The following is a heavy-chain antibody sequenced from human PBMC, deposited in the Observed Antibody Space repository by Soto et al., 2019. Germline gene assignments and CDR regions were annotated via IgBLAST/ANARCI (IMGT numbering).Heavy chain of an antibody. CDR3: ARDVDTAMVIGYCGRDV. Sequence: QVQLVESGGGVVQPGRSLRLSCAASGFTFSSYAMHWVRQAPGKGLEWVAVISDDGSNKYYADSVKGRFTISRDNSKNTLYLQMNGLRAEDTAVYYCARDVDTAMVIGYCGRDVWGQGTTVTVSS. V-gene: IGHV3-30-3*01. J-gene: IGHJ6*02. CDR2: ISDDGSNK. CDR1: GFTFSSYA. D-gene: IGHD5-18*01.